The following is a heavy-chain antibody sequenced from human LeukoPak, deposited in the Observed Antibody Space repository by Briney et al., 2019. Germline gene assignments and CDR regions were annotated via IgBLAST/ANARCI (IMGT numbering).Heavy chain of an antibody. J-gene: IGHJ4*02. D-gene: IGHD3-22*01. V-gene: IGHV4-34*01. Sequence: PSETLSLTCAVYDGSFSGYYWSWIRQPPGKGLEWIGEINHSGSTNYNPSLKSRVTMSLDTSKSQFSLKVRYVTAADTALYYCASTSPKYYYESSGYSSLFDNWGQGTLVTVSS. CDR3: ASTSPKYYYESSGYSSLFDN. CDR2: INHSGST. CDR1: DGSFSGYY.